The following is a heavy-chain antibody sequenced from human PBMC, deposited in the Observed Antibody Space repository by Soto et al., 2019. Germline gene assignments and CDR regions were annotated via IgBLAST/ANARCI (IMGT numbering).Heavy chain of an antibody. Sequence: EVQLLESGGGLVQPGGSLRVSCASSGFTFSSYGMTWVRRPPGKGLEWVSAISGSGAATYYADSVQGRFTISRDNSNNPLYLQMNSLRAEDTAVYSCAKVLYGVVTYFASWGQGTLVTVSS. CDR2: ISGSGAAT. CDR3: AKVLYGVVTYFAS. D-gene: IGHD3-3*01. V-gene: IGHV3-23*01. J-gene: IGHJ4*02. CDR1: GFTFSSYG.